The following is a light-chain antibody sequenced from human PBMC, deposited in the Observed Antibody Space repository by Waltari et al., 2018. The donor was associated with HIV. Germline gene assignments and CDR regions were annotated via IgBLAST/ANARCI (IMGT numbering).Light chain of an antibody. CDR2: SAS. Sequence: DILMTQSPASLSAYLGDRVTMTCRSSHNIATYVNWYQQRPGKPPSLLIYSASTLHIGVPSRFTGAGSGRLFTLTINRLQSEDFASYFCQQASALPLTFGGGTNV. CDR1: HNIATY. J-gene: IGKJ4*01. V-gene: IGKV1-39*01. CDR3: QQASALPLT.